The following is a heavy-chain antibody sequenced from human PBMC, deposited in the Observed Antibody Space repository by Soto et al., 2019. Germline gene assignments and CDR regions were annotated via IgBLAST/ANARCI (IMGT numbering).Heavy chain of an antibody. CDR1: GIPVSSNY. D-gene: IGHD3-10*01. V-gene: IGHV3-53*04. Sequence: EVQLVESGGGLVQPGGSLRLSCAASGIPVSSNYMTWVRQAPGKGLEWVSVLHSGGDRYYANSVKGRFTISRHDSTNTLFLQMNSLTPEDTAVYYCARDGPYYYASRMDVWGQGTTVTVSS. J-gene: IGHJ6*02. CDR3: ARDGPYYYASRMDV. CDR2: LHSGGDR.